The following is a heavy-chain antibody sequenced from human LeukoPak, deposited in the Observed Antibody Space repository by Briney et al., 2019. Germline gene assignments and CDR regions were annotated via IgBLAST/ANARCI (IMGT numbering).Heavy chain of an antibody. CDR2: TIPIFRVE. CDR1: GDTLSSYV. Sequence: GASVKVSCKASGDTLSSYVISWVRQAPGQGLEWVGRTIPIFRVENYAQKFQGRVTITADTSTITAYMELSSLRLEDTAVCFCARGTVVGATYWHYYGLDVWGQGTTVTVSS. J-gene: IGHJ6*02. D-gene: IGHD1-26*01. CDR3: ARGTVVGATYWHYYGLDV. V-gene: IGHV1-69*04.